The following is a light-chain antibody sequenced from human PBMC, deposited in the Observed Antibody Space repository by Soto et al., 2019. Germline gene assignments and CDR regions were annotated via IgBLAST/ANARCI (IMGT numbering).Light chain of an antibody. CDR3: QQYDSLSWT. V-gene: IGKV3-20*01. J-gene: IGKJ1*01. CDR2: GAS. Sequence: DIVLTQSPGTLSLSPGERATLSCRASQSVSSNYLAWYQQKPGQAPRLLIHGASTRATGVPDRFSGSGSGTDFTLTISRLEPEDFAVYHCQQYDSLSWTFGQGTKVDIK. CDR1: QSVSSNY.